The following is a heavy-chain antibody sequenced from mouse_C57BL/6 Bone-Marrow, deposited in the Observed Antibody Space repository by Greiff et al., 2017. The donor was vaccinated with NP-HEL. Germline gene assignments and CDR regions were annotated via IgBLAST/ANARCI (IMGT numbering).Heavy chain of an antibody. CDR3: ARRRVITTEPFAY. CDR1: GYTFTSYG. CDR2: IYPRSGNT. Sequence: QVHVKPPGAELARPGASVKLSCKASGYTFTSYGISWVKQRTGQGLEWIGEIYPRSGNTYYNEKFKGKATLTADKSSSTAYMELRSLTSEDSAVYFCARRRVITTEPFAYWGQGTLVTVAA. D-gene: IGHD1-1*01. J-gene: IGHJ3*01. V-gene: IGHV1-81*01.